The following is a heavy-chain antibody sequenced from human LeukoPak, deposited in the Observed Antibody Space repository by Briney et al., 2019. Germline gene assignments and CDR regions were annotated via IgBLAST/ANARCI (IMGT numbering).Heavy chain of an antibody. Sequence: GGSLRLSCAASGFTFDDYAMHWVRQAPGKGLEWVSGVSWNSGRIGYADSVKGRFTISRDSAKNSLYLQLNSLRAEDTAFYYCAKDGYYTSSSIDYWGQGTLVTVSS. J-gene: IGHJ4*02. CDR2: VSWNSGRI. CDR1: GFTFDDYA. V-gene: IGHV3-9*01. D-gene: IGHD6-6*01. CDR3: AKDGYYTSSSIDY.